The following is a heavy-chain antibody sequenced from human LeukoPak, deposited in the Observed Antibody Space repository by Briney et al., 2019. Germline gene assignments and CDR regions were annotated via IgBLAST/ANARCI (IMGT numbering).Heavy chain of an antibody. V-gene: IGHV3-53*01. CDR1: GFTVSSNY. J-gene: IGHJ4*02. CDR2: IYDGGST. CDR3: ARDWGYCSSTSCHVFDY. Sequence: PGGSLRLSCAVSGFTVSSNYMSWARQAPGKGLEWVSVIYDGGSTDYAESVKGRFTISRNNSKNTLYLQMNSLRAEDTAVYYCARDWGYCSSTSCHVFDYWGQGTLVTVSS. D-gene: IGHD2-2*01.